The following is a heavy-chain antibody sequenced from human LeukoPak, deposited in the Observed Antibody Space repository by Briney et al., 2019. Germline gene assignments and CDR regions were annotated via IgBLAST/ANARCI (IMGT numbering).Heavy chain of an antibody. CDR1: GFTFSSYA. D-gene: IGHD6-6*01. CDR3: ASPRRIAARNYYYYGMDV. Sequence: PGGSLRLSCAASGFTFSSYAMSWVRQAPGKGLEWVSYISSSGSTIYYADSVKGRFTISRDNAKNSLYLQMNSLRAEDTAVYYCASPRRIAARNYYYYGMDVWGQGTTVTVSS. J-gene: IGHJ6*02. CDR2: ISSSGSTI. V-gene: IGHV3-48*04.